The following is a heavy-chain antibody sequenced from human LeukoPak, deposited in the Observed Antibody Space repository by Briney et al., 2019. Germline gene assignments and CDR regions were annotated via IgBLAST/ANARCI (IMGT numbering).Heavy chain of an antibody. J-gene: IGHJ6*03. CDR3: ARAPNYYGSGSYYADYYYYYMDV. D-gene: IGHD3-10*01. CDR1: GGTFSSYA. V-gene: IGHV1-69*13. CDR2: IIPIFGTA. Sequence: SVKVSCKASGGTFSSYAISWVRQAPGQGLEWMGGIIPIFGTANYAQKFQGRVTITADESTSTAYMELSSLRSEDTAVYYCARAPNYYGSGSYYADYYYYYMDVRGKGTTVTISS.